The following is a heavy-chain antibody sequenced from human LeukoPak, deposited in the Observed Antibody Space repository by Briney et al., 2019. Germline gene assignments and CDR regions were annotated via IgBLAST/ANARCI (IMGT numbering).Heavy chain of an antibody. V-gene: IGHV3-33*05. CDR3: ARGIAARPGIDY. D-gene: IGHD6-6*01. CDR1: GFTFSSYG. J-gene: IGHJ4*02. Sequence: GGSLRLSCAASGFTFSSYGMHWVRQAPGKGLEWVAVISYDGSNKYYADSVKGRFTISRDNSKNTLYLQMNSLRAEDTAVYYCARGIAARPGIDYWGQGTLVTVSS. CDR2: ISYDGSNK.